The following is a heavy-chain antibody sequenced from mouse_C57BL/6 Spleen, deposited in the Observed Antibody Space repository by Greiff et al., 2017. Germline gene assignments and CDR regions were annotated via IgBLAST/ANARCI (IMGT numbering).Heavy chain of an antibody. D-gene: IGHD1-1*01. Sequence: QVQLQQPGTELVKPGASVKLSCKASGYTFTSYWMPWVKQRPGQGLEWIGNINPSNGGTNYNAQFKSKATLTVDKSSSTAYMQLSSLTSEDSAVYYCARKNYGSYYYAMDYWGPGTSVTVSS. V-gene: IGHV1-53*01. CDR3: ARKNYGSYYYAMDY. CDR1: GYTFTSYW. CDR2: INPSNGGT. J-gene: IGHJ4*01.